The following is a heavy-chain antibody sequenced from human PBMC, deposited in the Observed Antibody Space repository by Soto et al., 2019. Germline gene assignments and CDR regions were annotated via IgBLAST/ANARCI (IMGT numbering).Heavy chain of an antibody. V-gene: IGHV4-59*01. Sequence: PSETLSLTCTVSGGSISSYYWSWIRQPPGKGLEWIGYIYYSGSTNYNPSLKSRVTISVDTSKNQFSLKLSSVTAADTAVYYCARVVTMIVVAPGKWFDPWGQGTLATVS. CDR2: IYYSGST. D-gene: IGHD3-22*01. J-gene: IGHJ5*02. CDR1: GGSISSYY. CDR3: ARVVTMIVVAPGKWFDP.